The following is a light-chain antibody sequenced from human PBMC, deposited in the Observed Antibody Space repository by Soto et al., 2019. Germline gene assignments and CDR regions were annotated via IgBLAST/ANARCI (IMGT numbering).Light chain of an antibody. CDR3: LLYFGGAQLV. CDR1: TGAVTTGNY. Sequence: QTVVTQEPSLTVSPGGTVTLTCASSTGAVTTGNYASWFQQKPGQAPRTLIYTTDNRHSWTPARFSGSLLGGKAALTLSSVQPEDEADYYCLLYFGGAQLVFGGGIKLTVL. V-gene: IGLV7-43*01. CDR2: TTD. J-gene: IGLJ3*02.